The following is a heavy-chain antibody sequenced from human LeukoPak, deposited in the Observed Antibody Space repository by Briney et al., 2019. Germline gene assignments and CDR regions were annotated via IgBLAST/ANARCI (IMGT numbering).Heavy chain of an antibody. CDR3: VKDRWSSGWNWFDP. J-gene: IGHJ5*02. V-gene: IGHV3-23*01. D-gene: IGHD6-19*01. Sequence: GGSLRLSCAAPGFTFSSYAMSWVRQAPGKGLEWVSAISGSGGNTYYADSVKGRFTISRDNSKNTLYLQMNSLRAEDTAVYYCVKDRWSSGWNWFDPWGQGTLVTVSS. CDR2: ISGSGGNT. CDR1: GFTFSSYA.